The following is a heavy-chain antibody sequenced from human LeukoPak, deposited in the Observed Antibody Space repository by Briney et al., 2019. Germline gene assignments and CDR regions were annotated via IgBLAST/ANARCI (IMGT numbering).Heavy chain of an antibody. V-gene: IGHV3-23*01. CDR2: ISGSGDNT. Sequence: GGSLRLSCAASGFTFSSYAMSWVRQAPGKGLEWVSGISGSGDNTYYADSVKGRFTISRDNSKNTLYVQVNSLGTEDTAAYYCAKGSYYDSSGSFYFDYWGQGTLVTASS. CDR1: GFTFSSYA. D-gene: IGHD3-22*01. J-gene: IGHJ4*02. CDR3: AKGSYYDSSGSFYFDY.